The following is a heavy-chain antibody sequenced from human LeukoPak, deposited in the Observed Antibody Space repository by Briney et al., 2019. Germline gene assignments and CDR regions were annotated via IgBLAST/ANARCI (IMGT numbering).Heavy chain of an antibody. V-gene: IGHV4-34*01. CDR1: GGSFSGYY. CDR3: ARAQRPCSGGSCYPLGGYYFDY. CDR2: INHSGST. D-gene: IGHD2-15*01. J-gene: IGHJ4*02. Sequence: SETLSPTCAVYGGSFSGYYWSWIRQPPGKGLEWIGEINHSGSTNYNPSLKSRVTISVDTSKNQFSLKLSSVTAADTAVYYCARAQRPCSGGSCYPLGGYYFDYWGQGTLVTVSS.